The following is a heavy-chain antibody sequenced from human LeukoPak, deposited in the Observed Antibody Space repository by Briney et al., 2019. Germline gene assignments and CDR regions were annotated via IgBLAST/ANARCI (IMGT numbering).Heavy chain of an antibody. CDR3: TTKPCSSTSCYYYYGMDV. CDR1: GFTFSNAW. J-gene: IGHJ6*04. D-gene: IGHD2-2*01. Sequence: GGSLRLSCAASGFTFSNAWMSWVPQAPGKGLEWVGRIKSKTDGGTTDYAAPVKGRFTISRDDSKNTLYLQMNSLKTEDTAVYYCTTKPCSSTSCYYYYGMDVWGKGTTVTVSS. V-gene: IGHV3-15*01. CDR2: IKSKTDGGTT.